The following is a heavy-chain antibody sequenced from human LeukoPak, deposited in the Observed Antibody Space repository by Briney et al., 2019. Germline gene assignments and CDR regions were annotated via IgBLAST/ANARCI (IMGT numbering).Heavy chain of an antibody. CDR3: ARVGGRFSYGYVDY. D-gene: IGHD5-18*01. Sequence: SETLSLTCTVSGGSISSGDYYWSWIRQPPGKGLEWIGYISYSGSTYYNPPLKSRVTISVDTSKNQFSLKLRSVTAADTAVYYCARVGGRFSYGYVDYWGQGTLVTVSS. J-gene: IGHJ4*02. CDR2: ISYSGST. CDR1: GGSISSGDYY. V-gene: IGHV4-30-4*01.